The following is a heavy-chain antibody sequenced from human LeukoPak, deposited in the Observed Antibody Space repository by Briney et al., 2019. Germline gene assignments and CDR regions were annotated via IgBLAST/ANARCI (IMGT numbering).Heavy chain of an antibody. CDR3: ARAVGDYGYGRYFDY. CDR2: VFHTGST. V-gene: IGHV4-59*01. Sequence: PSETLSLTCSVSGGSISTYYWSWIRQPPGKGLEWIGNVFHTGSTNYNPSLESRVTISVDTSKNHFSLRLSSVTAADTAVYYCARAVGDYGYGRYFDYWGQGTLVTVPS. CDR1: GGSISTYY. J-gene: IGHJ4*02. D-gene: IGHD5-12*01.